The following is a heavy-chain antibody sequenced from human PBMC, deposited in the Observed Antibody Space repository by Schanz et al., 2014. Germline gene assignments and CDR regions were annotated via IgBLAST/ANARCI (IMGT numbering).Heavy chain of an antibody. J-gene: IGHJ6*02. Sequence: QVQLLESGGGLFKPGGSLRLSCAGSGFTFADYYMTWIRQAPGKGLEWISYVSSYDTTVSYADSVKRRFTISRDNAKNAVYLHMNSLTVELTAVYYCARYGFRKFGVVYGLAVWGQGTTVTVS. CDR2: VSSYDTTV. D-gene: IGHD3-3*01. CDR3: ARYGFRKFGVVYGLAV. CDR1: GFTFADYY. V-gene: IGHV3-11*01.